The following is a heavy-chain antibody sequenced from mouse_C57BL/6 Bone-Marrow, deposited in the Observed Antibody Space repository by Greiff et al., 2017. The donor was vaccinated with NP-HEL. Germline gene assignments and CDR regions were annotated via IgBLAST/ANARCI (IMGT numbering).Heavy chain of an antibody. CDR3: ARYYGSSYWYFDV. V-gene: IGHV14-2*01. CDR1: GFIIKDYY. D-gene: IGHD1-1*01. Sequence: VQLKQSGAELVKPGASVKLSCTASGFIIKDYYMHWVKQRTEQGLEWIGRIDPEDGETKYAPKFQGKATITADTSSNTAYLQLSSLTSEDTAVYYCARYYGSSYWYFDVWGTGTTVTVSS. J-gene: IGHJ1*03. CDR2: IDPEDGET.